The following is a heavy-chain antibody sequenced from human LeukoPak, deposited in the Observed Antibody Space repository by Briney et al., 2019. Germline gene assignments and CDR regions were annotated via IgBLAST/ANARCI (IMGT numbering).Heavy chain of an antibody. CDR3: ARGVTIFGVVPNRFDP. D-gene: IGHD3-3*01. J-gene: IGHJ5*02. V-gene: IGHV4-34*01. Sequence: SETLSLTCAVYGGSFSGYYWSWIRQPPGKGLEWIGEINHSGSTNYNPSLKSRVTISVDTSKNQFSLKLSSVAAADTAVYYCARGVTIFGVVPNRFDPWGLGTLVTVSS. CDR2: INHSGST. CDR1: GGSFSGYY.